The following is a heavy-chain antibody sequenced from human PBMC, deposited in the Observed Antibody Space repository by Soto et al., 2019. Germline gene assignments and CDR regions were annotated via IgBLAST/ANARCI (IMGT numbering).Heavy chain of an antibody. CDR2: ISAKHGNT. V-gene: IGHV1-18*01. CDR3: PRDMLKQPLVGFQDKWFEP. CDR1: GYSFTSYG. Sequence: QVLLVQSGAEIKKPGASVQVSCKASGYSFTSYGSNWVRQAPGQGLEWMGWISAKHGNTHYAQKLQGRATMTTATSTSTAYRELRSLTSDATAVYYCPRDMLKQPLVGFQDKWFEPWCQGTLVTVSS. D-gene: IGHD3-10*02. J-gene: IGHJ5*01.